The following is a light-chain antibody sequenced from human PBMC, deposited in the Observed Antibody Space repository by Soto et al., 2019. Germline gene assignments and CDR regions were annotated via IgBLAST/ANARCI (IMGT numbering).Light chain of an antibody. CDR3: QQYGSSPLA. Sequence: EIELTQSPGTLSLSPGERATLSCRASQSVSSSYLAWYQQKPGQAPRLLIYGASSRSTGMPPRFSGSGSWTDFILPISSMEHEDFAVYYCQQYGSSPLAFGGGTKVEIK. CDR1: QSVSSSY. CDR2: GAS. J-gene: IGKJ4*01. V-gene: IGKV3-20*01.